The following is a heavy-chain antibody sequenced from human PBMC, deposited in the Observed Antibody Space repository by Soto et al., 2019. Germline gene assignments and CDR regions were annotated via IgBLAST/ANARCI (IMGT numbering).Heavy chain of an antibody. CDR1: GGSTGSNTDC. V-gene: IGHV4-39*01. CDR3: ARQSSTSLASRYFDY. J-gene: IGHJ4*02. Sequence: QLQLQESGPGPVKPSETLSLTCTVSGGSTGSNTDCWGWIRQPPGKGQEWIGSIYYSGITFYNPSLKSRVTSSVDTSKNQFSLRLSFVTAADTAFYYCARQSSTSLASRYFDYWGQGTLVTVCS. D-gene: IGHD3-3*01. CDR2: IYYSGIT.